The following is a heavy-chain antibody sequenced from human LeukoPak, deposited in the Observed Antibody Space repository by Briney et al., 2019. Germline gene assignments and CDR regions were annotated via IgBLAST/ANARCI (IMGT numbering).Heavy chain of an antibody. V-gene: IGHV4-39*06. Sequence: PSETLSLTCTVSGGSISSSSYYWGWIRQPPGKGLEWIGSIYYSGSTYYNPSLKSRVTISVDTSKNQFPLKLSSVTAADTAVYYCARDTKYYDSSGWRPARYYYYYMDVWGKGTTVTVSS. CDR3: ARDTKYYDSSGWRPARYYYYYMDV. CDR2: IYYSGST. CDR1: GGSISSSSYY. D-gene: IGHD3-22*01. J-gene: IGHJ6*03.